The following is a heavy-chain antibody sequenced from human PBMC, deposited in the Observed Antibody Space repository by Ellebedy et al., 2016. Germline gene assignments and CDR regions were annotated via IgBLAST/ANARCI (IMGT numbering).Heavy chain of an antibody. Sequence: GGSLRLSCAASGFTFSSYGMHWVRQAPGKGLEWVAVIWYDGSNKYYADSVKGRFTISRDNAKNSLYLQMNSLRAEDTAVYYCARGYDSFDYWGQGTLVTVSS. CDR2: IWYDGSNK. J-gene: IGHJ4*02. D-gene: IGHD5-12*01. CDR1: GFTFSSYG. CDR3: ARGYDSFDY. V-gene: IGHV3-33*08.